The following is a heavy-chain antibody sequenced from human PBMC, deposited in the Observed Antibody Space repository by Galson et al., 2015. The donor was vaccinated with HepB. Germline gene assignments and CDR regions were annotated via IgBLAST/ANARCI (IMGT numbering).Heavy chain of an antibody. J-gene: IGHJ4*02. CDR1: GFTFSSYA. CDR2: ISDGSST. CDR3: AGLRSSSLHKKFDY. D-gene: IGHD6-6*01. Sequence: SLRLSCAASGFTFSSYAMSWVRQAPGKGLEWVSAISDGSSTSYADAVKGRITISRDNAKNKLYLQMNSLRAEDTAVYYCAGLRSSSLHKKFDYWGQGTLVTVSS. V-gene: IGHV3-23*01.